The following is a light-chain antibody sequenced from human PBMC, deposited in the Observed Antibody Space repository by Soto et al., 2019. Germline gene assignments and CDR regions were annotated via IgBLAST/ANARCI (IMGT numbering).Light chain of an antibody. CDR3: QQRSNWPPIT. CDR2: GAS. J-gene: IGKJ5*01. Sequence: EIVMKQSPATLSVSPGERATLSCRASQSIGSSLAWYQQKPGQAPRLLIYGASNRATGIPARFSGSGSGTDFTLTISSLEPEDFAVYYCQQRSNWPPITFGQGTRLETK. V-gene: IGKV3-11*01. CDR1: QSIGSS.